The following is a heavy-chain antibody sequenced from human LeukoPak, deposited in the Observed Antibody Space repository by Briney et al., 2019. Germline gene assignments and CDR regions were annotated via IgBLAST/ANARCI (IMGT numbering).Heavy chain of an antibody. CDR1: GFTFDDYG. Sequence: PGGSLRLSCAASGFTFDDYGMSWVRQAPGKGLEWVAVISYDGRNEHYADSVKGRFTISRDNSKNTVFLQMNTLRTEDTAVYFCAKDKPIDYWGQGTLVTVSS. CDR2: ISYDGRNE. CDR3: AKDKPIDY. J-gene: IGHJ4*02. V-gene: IGHV3-30*18. D-gene: IGHD1-14*01.